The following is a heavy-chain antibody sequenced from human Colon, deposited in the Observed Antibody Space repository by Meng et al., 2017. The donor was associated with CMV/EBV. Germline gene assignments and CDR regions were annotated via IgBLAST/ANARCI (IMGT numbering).Heavy chain of an antibody. J-gene: IGHJ4*02. V-gene: IGHV1-18*01. Sequence: QVQLVQSGAEVKKPGSSVKVSSKTSGYPFTNFGISWVRQAPGQGLEWMAYISPYNGDTNYAQRFQGRVALTTDTSTSTVYMELGSLTSDDTAMYYCARELARGGYWGQGTLVTVSS. CDR1: GYPFTNFG. CDR3: ARELARGGY. CDR2: ISPYNGDT.